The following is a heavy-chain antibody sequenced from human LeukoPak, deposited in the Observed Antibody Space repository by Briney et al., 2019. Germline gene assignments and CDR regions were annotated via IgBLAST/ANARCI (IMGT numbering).Heavy chain of an antibody. J-gene: IGHJ5*02. V-gene: IGHV1-18*01. CDR3: VRDIQWRFDP. CDR1: GYIFTSYG. Sequence: ASVKVSCKASGYIFTSYGISWVRQAPGQGLEWMGWISTNKGNTNYAQRLQGRVTMTTDTSTSTAYMELRSLRSDDTAIYYCVRDIQWRFDPWGQGTLVTISS. CDR2: ISTNKGNT. D-gene: IGHD2-8*01.